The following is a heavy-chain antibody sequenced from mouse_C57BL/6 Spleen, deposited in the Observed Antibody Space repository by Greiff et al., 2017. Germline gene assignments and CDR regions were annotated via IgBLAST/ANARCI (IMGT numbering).Heavy chain of an antibody. J-gene: IGHJ2*01. CDR3: ARDDAHDGYYFDY. Sequence: EVQLQQSGPELVKPGASVKISCKASGYTFTDYYMNWVKQSHGKSLEWIGDINPNNGGTSYNQKFKGKATLTVDKSSSTAYMELRSLTSEDSAVYYCARDDAHDGYYFDYWGQGTTLTVSS. CDR2: INPNNGGT. D-gene: IGHD2-3*01. V-gene: IGHV1-26*01. CDR1: GYTFTDYY.